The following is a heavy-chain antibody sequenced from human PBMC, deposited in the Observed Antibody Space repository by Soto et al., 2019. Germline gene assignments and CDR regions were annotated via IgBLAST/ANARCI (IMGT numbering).Heavy chain of an antibody. CDR1: GFTFSTYA. V-gene: IGHV3-23*01. CDR2: IRGSGAST. D-gene: IGHD1-1*01. CDR3: ISDDVAVSFDY. J-gene: IGHJ4*02. Sequence: PGGSLRLSCAASGFTFSTYAMTWVRQVPGKGLEWVSAIRGSGASTYYADSVKGRFTISRDNAKNTVYLQMNSLRAEDTAVYYCISDDVAVSFDYWGRGTLVTVSS.